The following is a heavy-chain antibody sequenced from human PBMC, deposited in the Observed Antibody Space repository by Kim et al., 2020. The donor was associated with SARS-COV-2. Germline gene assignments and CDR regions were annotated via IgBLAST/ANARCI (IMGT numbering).Heavy chain of an antibody. D-gene: IGHD2-2*01. CDR2: IFYSGSI. V-gene: IGHV4-59*13. J-gene: IGHJ1*01. Sequence: SETLSLTCTVSGGSINSDYWSWIRQPPGKGLEWIGYIFYSGSINYNPSLKSRVTISVDTSKSQFSLNLTSVTAADTAAYYCAWEIRGTSFSDWGEGALVTAS. CDR1: GGSINSDY. CDR3: AWEIRGTSFSD.